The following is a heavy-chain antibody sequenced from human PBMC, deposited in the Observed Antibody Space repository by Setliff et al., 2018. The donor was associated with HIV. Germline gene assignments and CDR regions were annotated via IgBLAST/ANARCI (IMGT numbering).Heavy chain of an antibody. J-gene: IGHJ3*02. V-gene: IGHV4-4*09. CDR3: ARNPCSGGSCPDAFDI. D-gene: IGHD2-15*01. CDR1: GGSISGHY. CDR2: MFSSGSA. Sequence: SETLSLTCSVSGGSISGHYWGWVRQPPGKGLEWIGYMFSSGSAQYNSSLQSRVSMSADTSKNQFSLKLSSVTAADTAVYYCARNPCSGGSCPDAFDIWGQGTMVTVSS.